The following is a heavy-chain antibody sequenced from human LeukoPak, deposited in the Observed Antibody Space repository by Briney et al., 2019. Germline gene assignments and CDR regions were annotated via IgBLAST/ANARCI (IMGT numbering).Heavy chain of an antibody. CDR1: GGSFSGYY. Sequence: PSETLSLTCAVYGGSFSGYYWSWIRQPPGKGLEWIGEINHSGSTNYNPSLKSRVTISVDTSKNQFSLKLSSVTAADTAVYYCARHPGPSINYAYYGSGSYRFAFDYWGQGTLVTVSS. CDR2: INHSGST. CDR3: ARHPGPSINYAYYGSGSYRFAFDY. J-gene: IGHJ4*02. D-gene: IGHD3-10*01. V-gene: IGHV4-34*01.